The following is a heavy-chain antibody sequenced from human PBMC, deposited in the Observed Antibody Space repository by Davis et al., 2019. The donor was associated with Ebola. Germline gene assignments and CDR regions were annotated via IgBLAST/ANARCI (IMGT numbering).Heavy chain of an antibody. CDR2: IKQDGSEK. CDR3: ARGRQWELGSYYFDY. J-gene: IGHJ4*02. D-gene: IGHD1-26*01. V-gene: IGHV3-7*01. Sequence: GGSLRLSCVASGFTFSSYWMSWVRQAPGKGLEWVANIKQDGSEKYYVDSVKGRFTISRDNAKNSLYLQMNSLRAEDTAVYYCARGRQWELGSYYFDYWGQGTLVTVSS. CDR1: GFTFSSYW.